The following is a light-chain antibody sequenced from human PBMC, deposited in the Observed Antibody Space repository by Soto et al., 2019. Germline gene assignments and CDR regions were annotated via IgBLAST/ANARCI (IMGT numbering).Light chain of an antibody. J-gene: IGLJ1*01. Sequence: QSALTQPRSVSGPPGQSVTISCTGTSSDVGGYDYVSWYQQHPGKAPQLMIYDVTKRPSGVPDRFSGSRSGNTASLTISGLQAEDDADYYCCSYAGTYTFYVFGTGTKLTVL. CDR1: SSDVGGYDY. CDR3: CSYAGTYTFYV. V-gene: IGLV2-11*01. CDR2: DVT.